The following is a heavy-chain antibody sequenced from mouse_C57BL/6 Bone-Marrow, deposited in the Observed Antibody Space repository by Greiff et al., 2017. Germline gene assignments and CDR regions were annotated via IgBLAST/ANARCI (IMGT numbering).Heavy chain of an antibody. V-gene: IGHV5-6*01. J-gene: IGHJ3*01. Sequence: EVKLVESGGDLVKPGGSLKLSCAASGFTFSSYGMSWVRQTPDKRLEWVATISSGGSYTYYPDSVKGRFTISRDNAKNTLYLQMSSLKSEDTAMYYCARHLTLLRPFAYWGQGTLVTVSA. CDR3: ARHLTLLRPFAY. CDR2: ISSGGSYT. CDR1: GFTFSSYG. D-gene: IGHD1-2*01.